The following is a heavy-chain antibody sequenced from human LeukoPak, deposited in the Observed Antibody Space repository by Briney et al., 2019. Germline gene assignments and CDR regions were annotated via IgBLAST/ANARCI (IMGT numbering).Heavy chain of an antibody. J-gene: IGHJ4*02. D-gene: IGHD6-6*01. CDR2: ISYDGSNK. CDR1: GFTFSSYA. CDR3: ARDTYSSSISMFDY. V-gene: IGHV3-30*04. Sequence: GGSLRLSCAASGFTFSSYAMHWVRQAPGKGLEWVAVISYDGSNKYYADSVKGRFTISRDNSKNTLYLQMNSLRAEDTAVYYCARDTYSSSISMFDYWGQGTLVTVSS.